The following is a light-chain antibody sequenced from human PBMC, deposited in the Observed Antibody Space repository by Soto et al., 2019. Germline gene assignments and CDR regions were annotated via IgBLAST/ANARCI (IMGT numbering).Light chain of an antibody. J-gene: IGKJ5*01. CDR3: QQYNRYPIT. CDR1: QSISSW. Sequence: DIQMTQSPSTLSASVGNRVPSPCRASQSISSWLAWYQQKPGKAPKLLIYEASSLESGVPSRFSGSGSGTEFTLTSSSLQPDDFATYYCQQYNRYPITFGQGTRLEIK. V-gene: IGKV1-5*01. CDR2: EAS.